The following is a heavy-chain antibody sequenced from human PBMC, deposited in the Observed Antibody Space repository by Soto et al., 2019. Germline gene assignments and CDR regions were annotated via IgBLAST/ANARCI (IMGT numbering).Heavy chain of an antibody. CDR3: AKGGSNWNAYYFDY. CDR1: GFTVSSNY. CDR2: IYSGGST. D-gene: IGHD1-1*01. Sequence: PGGSLRLSCAASGFTVSSNYMSWVRQAPGKGLEWVSVIYSGGSTYYAASVKGRFTISRDNSKSTLYLQMNSLRADDTAVYYCAKGGSNWNAYYFDYWGQGTLVTVSS. J-gene: IGHJ4*02. V-gene: IGHV3-53*01.